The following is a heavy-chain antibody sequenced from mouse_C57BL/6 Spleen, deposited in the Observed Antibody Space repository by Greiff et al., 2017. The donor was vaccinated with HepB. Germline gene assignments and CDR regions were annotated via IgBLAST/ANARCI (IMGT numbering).Heavy chain of an antibody. Sequence: QVKLQQSGAELVRPGASVTLSCKASGYTFTDYEMHWVKQTPVHGLEWIGAIDPETGGTAYNQKFKGKAILTADKSSSTAYMELRSLTSEDSAVYYCTGAQATYYFDYWGQGTTLTVSS. CDR2: IDPETGGT. J-gene: IGHJ2*01. D-gene: IGHD3-2*02. CDR1: GYTFTDYE. CDR3: TGAQATYYFDY. V-gene: IGHV1-15*01.